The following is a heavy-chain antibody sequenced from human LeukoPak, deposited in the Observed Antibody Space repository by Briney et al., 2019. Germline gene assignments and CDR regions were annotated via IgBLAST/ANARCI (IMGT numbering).Heavy chain of an antibody. V-gene: IGHV3-21*01. CDR1: GFTFSSYT. J-gene: IGHJ4*02. D-gene: IGHD6-19*01. CDR3: ARSGHQFDY. CDR2: ISSSSIYI. Sequence: GGSLRLSCAASGFTFSSYTLNWVRQAPGKGLEWVSSISSSSIYIYYADSVKGRFTISRDNSKNTLYLQMNSLRAEDTAVYYCARSGHQFDYWGQGTLVTVSS.